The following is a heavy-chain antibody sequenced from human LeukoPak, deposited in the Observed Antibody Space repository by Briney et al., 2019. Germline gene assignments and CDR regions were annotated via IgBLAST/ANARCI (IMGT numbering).Heavy chain of an antibody. CDR2: ISYDGSNK. CDR1: GFTFSSYA. V-gene: IGHV3-30-3*01. Sequence: PGGSLRLSYAASGFTFSSYAMHWVRQAPGKGLEWVAVISYDGSNKYYADSVKGRFTISGDNSKNTLYLQMNSLRAEDTAVYYCARDSSSGWYISYFDYWGQGTLVTVSS. J-gene: IGHJ4*02. CDR3: ARDSSSGWYISYFDY. D-gene: IGHD6-19*01.